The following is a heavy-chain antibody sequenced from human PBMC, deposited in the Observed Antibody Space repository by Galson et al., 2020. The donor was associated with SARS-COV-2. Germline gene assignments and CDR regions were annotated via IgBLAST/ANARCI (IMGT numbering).Heavy chain of an antibody. CDR2: IYTSGST. V-gene: IGHV4-4*07. CDR3: ARDRGDGYNFASYVDY. J-gene: IGHJ4*02. D-gene: IGHD5-12*01. Sequence: SETLSLTCTVSGGSISSYYWSWIRQPAGKGLEWIGRIYTSGSTNYNPSLKSRVTMSVDTSKNQFSLKLSSVTAADTAVYYCARDRGDGYNFASYVDYWGQGTLVTVSS. CDR1: GGSISSYY.